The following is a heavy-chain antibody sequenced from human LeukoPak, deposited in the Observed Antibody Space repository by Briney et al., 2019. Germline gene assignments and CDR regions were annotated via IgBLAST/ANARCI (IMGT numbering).Heavy chain of an antibody. D-gene: IGHD3-16*01. Sequence: ASVKVSCKASGGTFRSYAFSWVRQAPGQGLEWMGGIIPILGSANYAQKFQGRVTITTDESTSTANMELSSLRSEDTAVYYCARLPFGAWSSGFDPWGQGTLVTVSS. J-gene: IGHJ5*02. CDR1: GGTFRSYA. V-gene: IGHV1-69*05. CDR3: ARLPFGAWSSGFDP. CDR2: IIPILGSA.